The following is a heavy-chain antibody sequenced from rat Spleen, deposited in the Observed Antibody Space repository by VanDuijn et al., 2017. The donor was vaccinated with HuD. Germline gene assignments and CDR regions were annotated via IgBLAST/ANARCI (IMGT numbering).Heavy chain of an antibody. Sequence: EVQLQESGPGLVKPSQSLSLTCSVTGYSITRNYWGWIRKFPRNKMEWMGYISYNGSTNYNPSLKSRISITRDTSKNQFFLQLNSVTTEDTATYYCARYRTGVDYFDYWGQGVMVTVSS. D-gene: IGHD4-3*01. CDR1: GYSITRNY. CDR2: ISYNGST. CDR3: ARYRTGVDYFDY. J-gene: IGHJ2*01. V-gene: IGHV3-1*01.